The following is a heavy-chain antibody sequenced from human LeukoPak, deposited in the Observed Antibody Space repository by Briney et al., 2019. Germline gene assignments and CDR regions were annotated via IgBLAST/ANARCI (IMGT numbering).Heavy chain of an antibody. V-gene: IGHV3-23*01. CDR3: AKDCGGDCHGAFDI. Sequence: PGGSLRLSCAASGFTFSSYSMNWVRQAPGKGLAWVSSFSASGGSTYYADSVKGRFTISRDNSKNTLYLQMNRLRAEDTAVYYCAKDCGGDCHGAFDIWGQGTMVTVSS. CDR2: FSASGGST. J-gene: IGHJ3*02. D-gene: IGHD2-21*02. CDR1: GFTFSSYS.